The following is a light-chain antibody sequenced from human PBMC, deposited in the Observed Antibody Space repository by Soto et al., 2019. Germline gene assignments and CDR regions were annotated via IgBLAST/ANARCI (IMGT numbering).Light chain of an antibody. CDR3: SSYTSSNTYV. Sequence: QSVLTQPASVSGSPGQSITISCTGTSSDVGGYNYVSWYQQHPGKAPKLMIYEVNNRPSGVSSRFSGSKSGNTASLTISRLQAEDEADYYCSSYTSSNTYVFGTGTKVTVL. V-gene: IGLV2-14*01. J-gene: IGLJ1*01. CDR1: SSDVGGYNY. CDR2: EVN.